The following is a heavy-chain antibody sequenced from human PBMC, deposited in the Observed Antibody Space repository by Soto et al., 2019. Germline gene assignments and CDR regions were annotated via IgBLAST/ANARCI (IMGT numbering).Heavy chain of an antibody. D-gene: IGHD2-21*01. J-gene: IGHJ5*02. CDR2: ISGSGGST. Sequence: LRLSCAASGFTFNNYAMNWVRQAPGKGLEWVSLISGSGGSTYYADSVKGRFTISRDNSKNTLYLQMNSLRAADTAVYYCARLGAYYQSLDPWGPGTLVTVSS. CDR1: GFTFNNYA. V-gene: IGHV3-23*01. CDR3: ARLGAYYQSLDP.